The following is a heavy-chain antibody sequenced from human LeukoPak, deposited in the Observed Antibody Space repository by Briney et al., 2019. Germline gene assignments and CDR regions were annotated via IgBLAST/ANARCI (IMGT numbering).Heavy chain of an antibody. CDR3: ARDVGGYDPYYGMDV. Sequence: GGSLRLFCAASGFTFSSYGMHWVRQAPGKGLEWVAVIWYDESNQYYADSVKSRFTISRDNSKNTLYLQMNSLRAEDTAVYYCARDVGGYDPYYGMDVRGQGTTVIVSS. J-gene: IGHJ6*02. CDR1: GFTFSSYG. V-gene: IGHV3-33*01. D-gene: IGHD5-12*01. CDR2: IWYDESNQ.